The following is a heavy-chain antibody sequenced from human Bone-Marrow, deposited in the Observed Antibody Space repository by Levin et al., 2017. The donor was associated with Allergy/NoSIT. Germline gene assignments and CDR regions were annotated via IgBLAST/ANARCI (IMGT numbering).Heavy chain of an antibody. J-gene: IGHJ1*01. CDR2: VSKDGNNK. CDR3: ANRAAANASGFSH. CDR1: GLSFHSFP. V-gene: IGHV3-30-3*01. D-gene: IGHD3-10*01. Sequence: LSLTCAASGLSFHSFPLHWVRQAPGKGLEWVGVVSKDGNNKYYADSVKGRFTISRDKSKMTAYLQMNSLTIEDTAMYYCANRAAANASGFSHWGEGTLVTVSS.